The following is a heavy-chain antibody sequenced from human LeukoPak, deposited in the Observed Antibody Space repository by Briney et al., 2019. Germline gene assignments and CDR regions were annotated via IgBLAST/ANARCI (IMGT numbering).Heavy chain of an antibody. Sequence: ASVKVSCKASGGTFSSYAISWVRQAPGQGLEWMGGIIPIFGTANYAQKFQGRVTITTDESTSTAYMELSSLRSEDTAVYYCARTFLVGANPNWFDPWGQGTLVTVSS. D-gene: IGHD1-26*01. CDR2: IIPIFGTA. CDR1: GGTFSSYA. V-gene: IGHV1-69*05. CDR3: ARTFLVGANPNWFDP. J-gene: IGHJ5*02.